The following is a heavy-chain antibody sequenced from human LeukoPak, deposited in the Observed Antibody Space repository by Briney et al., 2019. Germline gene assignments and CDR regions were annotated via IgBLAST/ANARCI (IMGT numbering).Heavy chain of an antibody. J-gene: IGHJ4*02. V-gene: IGHV1-8*01. CDR3: ATCYGSGSPCDY. D-gene: IGHD3-10*01. Sequence: ASVKVSCKASGYTFTSYDINWVRQATGQGLEWMGWMNPNSGSTGYAQKFQGRVTMTRNTSISTAYMELSSLRSEDTAVYYCATCYGSGSPCDYWGQGTLVTVSS. CDR1: GYTFTSYD. CDR2: MNPNSGST.